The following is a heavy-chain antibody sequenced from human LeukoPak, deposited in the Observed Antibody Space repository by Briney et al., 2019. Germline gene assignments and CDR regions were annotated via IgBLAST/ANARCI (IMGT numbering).Heavy chain of an antibody. D-gene: IGHD3-22*01. Sequence: ASVKVSCKASGYTFTGYYMHWVRQAPGQGLEWMGWINPNSGGTNYAQKFQGRVTMTRDTSISTAYMELSRLRSDDTAVYYCARDRNYYDSSGYPPAFDIWGQGTMVTVSS. CDR2: INPNSGGT. CDR3: ARDRNYYDSSGYPPAFDI. CDR1: GYTFTGYY. V-gene: IGHV1-2*02. J-gene: IGHJ3*02.